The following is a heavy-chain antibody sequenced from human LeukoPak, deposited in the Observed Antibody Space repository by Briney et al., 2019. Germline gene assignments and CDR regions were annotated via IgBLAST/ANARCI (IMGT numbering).Heavy chain of an antibody. CDR3: TRGSSGSFDF. V-gene: IGHV3-48*03. CDR1: GFTFSGYE. Sequence: GGSLRLSCAASGFTFSGYEMNWVRQAPGKGLQWVSYIRSSGSPINYADSVKGRFTISRDNAKNSLFLQMNSLRAEDTAVYYCTRGSSGSFDFWGQGTLVTVSS. J-gene: IGHJ4*02. CDR2: IRSSGSPI. D-gene: IGHD3-10*01.